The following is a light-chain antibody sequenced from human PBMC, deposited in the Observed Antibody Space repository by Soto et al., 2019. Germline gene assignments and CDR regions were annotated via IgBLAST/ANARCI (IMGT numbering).Light chain of an antibody. CDR1: QSINTY. CDR3: QESYSFPWGT. J-gene: IGKJ1*01. V-gene: IGKV1-39*01. CDR2: GAS. Sequence: DIQMTQSPSSLSASVGDRVTITCRTSQSINTYLNLCQQKPGKAPKLLIYGASSLQSGGPLRFSGSGAWTDYTLTITSMQPEDFATYYCQESYSFPWGTCGQGTKVDIK.